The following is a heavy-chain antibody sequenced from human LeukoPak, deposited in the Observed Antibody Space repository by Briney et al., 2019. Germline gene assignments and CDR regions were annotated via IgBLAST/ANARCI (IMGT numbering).Heavy chain of an antibody. Sequence: GGSLRLSCAASGISFSTCAMHWVRQAPGKGLEYVSAISSNGASTYYTNSVKGRFTISRDNSKNTLYLQMGSLRTEDLAVYYCARGGRGDAGDYWGQGTLVTVSS. V-gene: IGHV3-64*01. CDR1: GISFSTCA. D-gene: IGHD4-17*01. CDR2: ISSNGAST. CDR3: ARGGRGDAGDY. J-gene: IGHJ4*02.